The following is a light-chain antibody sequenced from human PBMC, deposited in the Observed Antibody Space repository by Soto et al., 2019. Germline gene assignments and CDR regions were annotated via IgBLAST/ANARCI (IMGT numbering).Light chain of an antibody. Sequence: QSALTQPASVSGSPGQSITISCTGTNSDVGAYNYVSWNQQHPGKAPKLMIYEVSNRPSGVSHRFSGSKSDNTASLTISGLQTDDEADYYCSSYTSSRTLVFGTGTKVTVL. V-gene: IGLV2-14*01. J-gene: IGLJ1*01. CDR3: SSYTSSRTLV. CDR2: EVS. CDR1: NSDVGAYNY.